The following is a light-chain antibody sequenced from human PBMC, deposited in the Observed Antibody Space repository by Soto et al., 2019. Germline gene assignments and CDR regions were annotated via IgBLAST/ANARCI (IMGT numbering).Light chain of an antibody. J-gene: IGKJ5*01. V-gene: IGKV1-9*01. Sequence: IQLTPSPSSLSASVGDRVTITCRASQGISSYLHWYQQKPGRAPNLLIYDISTLQSGVPSRFSGSGSGTDFTLTISSLEPEDFAVYYCQQRSNWPPITFGQGTRLEIK. CDR1: QGISSY. CDR2: DIS. CDR3: QQRSNWPPIT.